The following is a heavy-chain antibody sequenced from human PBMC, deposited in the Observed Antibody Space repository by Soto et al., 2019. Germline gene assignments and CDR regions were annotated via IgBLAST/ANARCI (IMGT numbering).Heavy chain of an antibody. CDR1: VFTFSGYA. D-gene: IGHD6-19*01. CDR3: AKSSGWPGIFDY. CDR2: ISASGGSGDTT. J-gene: IGHJ4*02. V-gene: IGHV3-23*01. Sequence: EVQVLESGGGLVQPGGSLRLSCTSSVFTFSGYAMSWVRLAPGKGLEWVSFISASGGSGDTTYYADSVEGRFTISRDNSKTTLYLQMNSLRAEDTAVYYCAKSSGWPGIFDYWGQGTLVTVSS.